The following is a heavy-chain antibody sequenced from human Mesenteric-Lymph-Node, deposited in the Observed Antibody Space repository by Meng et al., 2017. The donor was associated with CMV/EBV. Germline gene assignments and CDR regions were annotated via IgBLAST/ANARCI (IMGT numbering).Heavy chain of an antibody. D-gene: IGHD2-2*01. Sequence: SETLSLTCTVSGGSISSSSHYWGWIRQPPGKGLEWIGSIYYSGSTYYNPSLKSRVTISVDTSKNQFSLKLSSVTAADTAVYYCARSPNCSSTSCSLWVFDYWGQGTLVTVSS. CDR2: IYYSGST. CDR1: GGSISSSSHY. J-gene: IGHJ4*02. CDR3: ARSPNCSSTSCSLWVFDY. V-gene: IGHV4-39*07.